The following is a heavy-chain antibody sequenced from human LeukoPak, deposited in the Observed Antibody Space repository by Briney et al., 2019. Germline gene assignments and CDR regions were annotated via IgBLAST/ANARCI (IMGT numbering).Heavy chain of an antibody. CDR2: IPASGGST. CDR1: GFTFGDYA. CDR3: AKESSGGWYFDY. D-gene: IGHD6-19*01. V-gene: IGHV3-23*01. Sequence: PGGSLRLSCTASGFTFGDYAMSWFRQAPGKGLEWVSSIPASGGSTYYADSVKGRFTISRDNSKNSLYLQMNSLRAEDTAVYYCAKESSGGWYFDYWGQGTLVTVSS. J-gene: IGHJ4*02.